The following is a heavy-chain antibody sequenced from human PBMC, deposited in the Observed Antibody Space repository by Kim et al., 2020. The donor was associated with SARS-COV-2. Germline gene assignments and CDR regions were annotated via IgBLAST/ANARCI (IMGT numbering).Heavy chain of an antibody. D-gene: IGHD5-12*01. Sequence: NYNPSLKSRVTISVDTSKNQFSLKLSSVTAADTAVYYCATAQWLRSPFDYWGQGTLVTVSS. V-gene: IGHV4-34*01. J-gene: IGHJ4*02. CDR3: ATAQWLRSPFDY.